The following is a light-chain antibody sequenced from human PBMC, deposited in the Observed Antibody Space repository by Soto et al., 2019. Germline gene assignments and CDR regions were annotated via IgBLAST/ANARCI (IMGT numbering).Light chain of an antibody. CDR2: GAS. J-gene: IGKJ4*01. V-gene: IGKV3-20*01. Sequence: EIVLTQSPGTLSLSPAERATLSCRASQSVSSSYLAWYQQKPGQAPRLLIYGASSRATGIPDRFSGSGSGTAFTLTISRLEPEDFAVYLCYQYDSSPLTFGGGTKMEIK. CDR3: YQYDSSPLT. CDR1: QSVSSSY.